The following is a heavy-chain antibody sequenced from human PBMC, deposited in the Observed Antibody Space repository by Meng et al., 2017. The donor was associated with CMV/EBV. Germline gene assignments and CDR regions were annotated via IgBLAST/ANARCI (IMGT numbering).Heavy chain of an antibody. D-gene: IGHD3-3*01. J-gene: IGHJ6*02. V-gene: IGHV1-69*10. CDR1: GGTFSSYA. CDR3: ARDRPDTYYDFWSGMYYGMDV. Sequence: SVKVSCKASGGTFSSYAISWVRQAPGQGLEWMGGIIPILGIANYAQKFQGRVTITADKSTSTAYIELSSLRSEDTAVYYCARDRPDTYYDFWSGMYYGMDVWGQGTTVTVSS. CDR2: IIPILGIA.